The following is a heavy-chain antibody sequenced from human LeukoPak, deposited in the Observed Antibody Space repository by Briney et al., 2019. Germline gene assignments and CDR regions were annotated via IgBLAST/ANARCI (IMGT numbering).Heavy chain of an antibody. CDR2: INHSGST. V-gene: IGHV4-34*01. CDR1: GGSFSGYY. J-gene: IGHJ4*02. CDR3: ARVRPRFSRGSKGYFDY. Sequence: PSETLSLTCAVYGGSFSGYYWSWIRQPPRKGLEWIGEINHSGSTNYNPSLKSRVTISVDTSKNQFSLKLSSVTAADTAVYYCARVRPRFSRGSKGYFDYWGQGTLVTVSS. D-gene: IGHD3-10*01.